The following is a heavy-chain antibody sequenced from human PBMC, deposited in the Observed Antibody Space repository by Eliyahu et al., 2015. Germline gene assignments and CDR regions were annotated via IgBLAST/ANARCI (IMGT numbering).Heavy chain of an antibody. J-gene: IGHJ4*02. CDR1: GFSLSTSGMC. CDR3: ARILVGTVTTSGVLSD. D-gene: IGHD4-11*01. Sequence: QVTLRESGPALVKPTQTLTLTCTFSGFSLSTSGMCVSWIRQPPGKALEWLARIDWDDDKYYSTSLKTRLTISKDTSKNQVVLTMTNMDPVDTATYYCARILVGTVTTSGVLSDWGQGTLVTVSS. CDR2: IDWDDDK. V-gene: IGHV2-70*15.